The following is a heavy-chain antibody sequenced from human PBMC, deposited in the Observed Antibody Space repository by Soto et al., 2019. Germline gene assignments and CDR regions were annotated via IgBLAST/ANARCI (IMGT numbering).Heavy chain of an antibody. D-gene: IGHD5-18*01. J-gene: IGHJ6*02. Sequence: GGSLRLSCAASGFTFSSYAMSWVRQAPGKGLEWVSVISGSGGSTYYADSVKGRFTISRDNSKSTLYLQMNSLRAEDTAVYYCAKDRLPTPLGIVVDTAMVSGMDVWGQGTTVTVSS. CDR3: AKDRLPTPLGIVVDTAMVSGMDV. CDR2: ISGSGGST. V-gene: IGHV3-23*01. CDR1: GFTFSSYA.